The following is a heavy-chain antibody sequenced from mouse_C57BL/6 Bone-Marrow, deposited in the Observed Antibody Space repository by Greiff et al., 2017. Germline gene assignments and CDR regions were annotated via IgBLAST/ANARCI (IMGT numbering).Heavy chain of an antibody. CDR3: ARWDYCSIRGY. CDR2: INPGSGGT. D-gene: IGHD1-1*01. J-gene: IGHJ2*01. Sequence: VHLVQSGAELVRPGTSVKVSCKASGYAFTNYLIAWVKQRPGQGLEWIGVINPGSGGTNYNEKFKGKATLTADKSSSTAYMQLSSLSSEDSAVYFCARWDYCSIRGYWGQGTTLTVSS. CDR1: GYAFTNYL. V-gene: IGHV1-54*01.